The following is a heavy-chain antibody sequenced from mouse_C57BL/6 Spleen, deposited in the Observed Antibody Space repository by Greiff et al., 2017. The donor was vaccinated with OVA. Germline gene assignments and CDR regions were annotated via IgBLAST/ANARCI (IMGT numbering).Heavy chain of an antibody. V-gene: IGHV5-6*01. J-gene: IGHJ2*01. CDR1: GFTFSSYG. D-gene: IGHD2-3*01. CDR2: ISRGGSYT. Sequence: EVQVVESGGDLVKPGGSLKLSCAASGFTFSSYGMSWVRQTPDKRLEWVATISRGGSYTYYQDSVKGRFTISRDNAKNTLYLQMSRLQSEDTAMYYCARCDDGYYLDYWGQGTTLTVSS. CDR3: ARCDDGYYLDY.